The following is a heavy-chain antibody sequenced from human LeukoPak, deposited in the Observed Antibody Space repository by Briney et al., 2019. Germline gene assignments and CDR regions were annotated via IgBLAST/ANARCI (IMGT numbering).Heavy chain of an antibody. CDR1: GFRFDDYA. CDR2: ISWNSGSI. CDR3: AKDRYCSSTSCPPVLDP. D-gene: IGHD2-2*01. Sequence: RPGGSLRLSCAASGFRFDDYAMHWVRQAPGKGLEWVSGISWNSGSIGYADSVKGRFTISRDNAKNSLYLQMNSLRAEDMALYYCAKDRYCSSTSCPPVLDPWGQGTLVTVSS. J-gene: IGHJ5*02. V-gene: IGHV3-9*03.